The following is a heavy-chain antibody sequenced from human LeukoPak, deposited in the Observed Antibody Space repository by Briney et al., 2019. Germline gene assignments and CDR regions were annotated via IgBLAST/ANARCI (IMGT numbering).Heavy chain of an antibody. CDR1: GGSISSSSYY. V-gene: IGHV4-39*07. J-gene: IGHJ4*02. CDR2: IYYSGST. CDR3: ARDGDYDSSGYYWDY. Sequence: SETLSLTCTVSGGSISSSSYYWGWIRQPPGKGLEWIGSIYYSGSTYYNPSLKSRVTISVDTSKNQFSLKLSSVTAADTAVYYCARDGDYDSSGYYWDYWGQGTLVTVSS. D-gene: IGHD3-22*01.